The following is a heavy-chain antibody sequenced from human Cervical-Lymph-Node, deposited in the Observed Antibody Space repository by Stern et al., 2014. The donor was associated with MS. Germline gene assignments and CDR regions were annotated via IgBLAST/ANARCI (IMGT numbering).Heavy chain of an antibody. V-gene: IGHV4-59*01. CDR3: ARDLHGYNSDDAFDI. D-gene: IGHD5-24*01. CDR1: GASIRSYY. CDR2: IYYSGST. J-gene: IGHJ3*02. Sequence: QVQLQESGPGLVKPSETLSLTCTVSGASIRSYYWSWIRQPPGKGLEWIGYIYYSGSTNYNPSLKSRVTISVDTSKNQFSLKLSSVTAADTAVYYCARDLHGYNSDDAFDIWGQGTMVTVSS.